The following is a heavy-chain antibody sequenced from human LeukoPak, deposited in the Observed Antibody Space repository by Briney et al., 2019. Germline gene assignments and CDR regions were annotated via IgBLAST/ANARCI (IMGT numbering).Heavy chain of an antibody. D-gene: IGHD5-24*01. V-gene: IGHV3-74*01. J-gene: IGHJ4*02. Sequence: GGSLRLSCAASGFSFSGHWMHWARQLPGKGLVWVSRISPTGSTTSYADSVKGRFTVSRDNAKNTLYLQVNNLRAEDTAVYYCTRVGYIDEGIDYWGQGTLVTASS. CDR2: ISPTGSTT. CDR3: TRVGYIDEGIDY. CDR1: GFSFSGHW.